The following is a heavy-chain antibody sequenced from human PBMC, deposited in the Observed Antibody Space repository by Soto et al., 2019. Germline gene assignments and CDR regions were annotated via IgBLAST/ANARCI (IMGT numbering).Heavy chain of an antibody. V-gene: IGHV3-9*01. CDR2: ISWNSGSI. CDR1: GFTFDDYA. Sequence: GGSLRLSCAASGFTFDDYAMHWVRQAPGKGLEWVSGISWNSGSIGYADSVKGRFTTSRDNDKNSLYLQMNSLRAEDTALYYCAKDIGRAVYYYYMDVWGQGTTVTVSS. CDR3: AKDIGRAVYYYYMDV. J-gene: IGHJ6*03.